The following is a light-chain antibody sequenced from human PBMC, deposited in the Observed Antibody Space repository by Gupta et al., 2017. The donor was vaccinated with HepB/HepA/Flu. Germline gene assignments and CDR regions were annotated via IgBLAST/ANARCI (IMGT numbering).Light chain of an antibody. V-gene: IGKV1-39*01. CDR1: QSISSY. Sequence: DIQMTQSPSSLSASVGGRVTITCRASQSISSYLNWYQQKPGKAPKLLIYAASSVQSGVPSRFSGTGSGTAFTLTIIRRQPEDFATYYCHQRYSTPITFGQGTRLEIK. CDR3: HQRYSTPIT. J-gene: IGKJ5*01. CDR2: AAS.